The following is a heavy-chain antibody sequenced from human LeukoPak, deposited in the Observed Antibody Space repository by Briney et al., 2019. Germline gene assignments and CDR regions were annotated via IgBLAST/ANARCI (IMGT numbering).Heavy chain of an antibody. CDR2: IIPIFGTA. CDR3: ARGERLGYDFWSGYYRFDY. Sequence: SVKVSCKASGGTFSSYAISWVRQAPGQGLEWMGGIIPIFGTANYAQKFQGRVTITTDESTSTAYMELSSLRSEDTAVYYCARGERLGYDFWSGYYRFDYWGQGALVTVSS. D-gene: IGHD3-3*01. J-gene: IGHJ4*02. CDR1: GGTFSSYA. V-gene: IGHV1-69*05.